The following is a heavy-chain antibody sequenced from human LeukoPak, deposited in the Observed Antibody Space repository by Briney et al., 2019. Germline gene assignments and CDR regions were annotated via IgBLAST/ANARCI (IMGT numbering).Heavy chain of an antibody. V-gene: IGHV3-66*01. J-gene: IGHJ3*01. CDR2: IYGGDSK. CDR1: GFSVSSNY. Sequence: GGSLRLSCAASGFSVSSNYMSWVRQAPGKALEWVSVIYGGDSKYYADSVKGRFTISRDNPENTLYLQMDRLRVEDTAVYYCAREDRGGYNRVLGAFGLWGHGTMVTVS. D-gene: IGHD5-18*01. CDR3: AREDRGGYNRVLGAFGL.